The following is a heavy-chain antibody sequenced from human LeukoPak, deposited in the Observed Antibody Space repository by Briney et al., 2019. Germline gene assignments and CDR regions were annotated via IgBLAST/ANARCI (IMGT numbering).Heavy chain of an antibody. D-gene: IGHD3-22*01. V-gene: IGHV1-2*02. J-gene: IGHJ3*02. CDR2: INPNSGGT. CDR1: GYTFTGYY. CDR3: ARDSGFLDAFDI. Sequence: ASVKVSCKASGYTFTGYYMHWVRQAPGQGLKWMGWINPNSGGTNYAQKFQGRVTMTRDTSISTAYMELSRLRSDDTAVYYCARDSGFLDAFDIWGQGTMVTVSS.